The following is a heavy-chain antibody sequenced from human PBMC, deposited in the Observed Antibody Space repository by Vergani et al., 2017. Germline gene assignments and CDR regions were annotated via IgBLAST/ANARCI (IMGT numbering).Heavy chain of an antibody. D-gene: IGHD3-22*01. CDR1: GGSISSSSYY. V-gene: IGHV4-39*01. J-gene: IGHJ4*02. Sequence: QLQLQESGPGLVKPSETLSLTCTVSGGSISSSSYYWGWIRQPPGKGLEWIGSIYYSGSTYYNPSLKSRVTISVDTSKNQFSLKLSSVTAADTAVYYCASSLRDSSGYYPPCCNWGQGTLVTVSS. CDR2: IYYSGST. CDR3: ASSLRDSSGYYPPCCN.